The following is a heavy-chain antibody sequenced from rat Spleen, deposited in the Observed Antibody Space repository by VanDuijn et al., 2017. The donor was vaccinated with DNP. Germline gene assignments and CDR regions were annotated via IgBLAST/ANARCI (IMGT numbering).Heavy chain of an antibody. J-gene: IGHJ1*01. CDR1: GFSLTNYG. V-gene: IGHV2S12*01. CDR3: SRVLYNGYQRHYWSFDF. CDR2: ISSGGNT. D-gene: IGHD1-6*01. Sequence: QVQLKESGPGLVQPSQTLSLTCTVSGFSLTNYGVSWVRQPPGKGLEWIAAISSGGNTYYNSALKSRLTISRDTSKSQVFLKMNSLQTEDTAIYFCSRVLYNGYQRHYWSFDFWGPGTMVTVSS.